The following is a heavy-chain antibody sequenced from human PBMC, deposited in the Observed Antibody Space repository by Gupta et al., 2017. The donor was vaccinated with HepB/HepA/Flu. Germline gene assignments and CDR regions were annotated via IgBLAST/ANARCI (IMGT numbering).Heavy chain of an antibody. V-gene: IGHV4-59*01. CDR2: VSSSGSA. J-gene: IGHJ4*02. CDR1: DGSISGFY. D-gene: IGHD2-2*01. Sequence: QVQLQASGPGLVKPSETLSLTCAVSDGSISGFYWGWIRQPPGKGLEWIGYVSSSGSATYKPSLRSRVSISVDTSKNQFSLKLNSLTTADTALYYCAKVHCSHTRCYWIDYWGRGILVTVSS. CDR3: AKVHCSHTRCYWIDY.